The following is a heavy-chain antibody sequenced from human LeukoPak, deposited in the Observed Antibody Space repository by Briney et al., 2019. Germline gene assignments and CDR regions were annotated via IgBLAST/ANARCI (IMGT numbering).Heavy chain of an antibody. J-gene: IGHJ4*02. Sequence: PGGSLRLSCAASGFTFSSYAMHWVRQAPGKGLEWVAVISYDGSNKYYADSVRGRFTISRDNSKNTLYLQMNSLRAEDTAVYYCAKWVGYGDTVDYWGQGTLVTVSS. CDR3: AKWVGYGDTVDY. CDR2: ISYDGSNK. D-gene: IGHD4-17*01. V-gene: IGHV3-30*18. CDR1: GFTFSSYA.